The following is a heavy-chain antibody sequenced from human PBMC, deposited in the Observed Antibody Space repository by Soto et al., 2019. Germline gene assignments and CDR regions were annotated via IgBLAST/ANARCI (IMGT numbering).Heavy chain of an antibody. CDR3: AKGMDLYYFDC. D-gene: IGHD2-2*03. CDR2: ISGYGGST. J-gene: IGHJ4*02. V-gene: IGHV3-23*01. CDR1: GFTFSNCA. Sequence: EVQLLESGGGMVQPGGSLRLSCAASGFTFSNCAMSWVRQAPGKGLEWVSAISGYGGSTYYADSVKGRFTISRDNSKNTMYLQMNSLRAEETAVYYSAKGMDLYYFDCWGQGTLVTVSS.